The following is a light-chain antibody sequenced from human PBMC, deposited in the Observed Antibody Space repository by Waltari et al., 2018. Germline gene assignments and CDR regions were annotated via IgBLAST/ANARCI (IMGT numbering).Light chain of an antibody. Sequence: QSVLTQPPSASGTPGQRVTISCSGSSSNIGSNYVYWYQQLPGTAPKLLIYRNNRRHSGVPDRFSGYKSGTSASLAISGLRSEDEADYYCAAWDDSLSGWVFGGGTKLTVL. V-gene: IGLV1-47*01. CDR1: SSNIGSNY. J-gene: IGLJ3*02. CDR2: RNN. CDR3: AAWDDSLSGWV.